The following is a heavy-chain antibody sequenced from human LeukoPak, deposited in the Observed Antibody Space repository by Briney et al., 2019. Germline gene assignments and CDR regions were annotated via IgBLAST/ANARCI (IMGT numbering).Heavy chain of an antibody. D-gene: IGHD3-9*01. Sequence: ASVKVSCKASGYTFTGYYMHWVRQAPGQGLEWMGWINPNSGGTNYAQKFQGWVTMTRDTSISTAYMELSRLRSDDTAVYYCARGRYYDILTGPIGPASDIWGQGTMVTVSS. CDR2: INPNSGGT. CDR1: GYTFTGYY. J-gene: IGHJ3*02. V-gene: IGHV1-2*04. CDR3: ARGRYYDILTGPIGPASDI.